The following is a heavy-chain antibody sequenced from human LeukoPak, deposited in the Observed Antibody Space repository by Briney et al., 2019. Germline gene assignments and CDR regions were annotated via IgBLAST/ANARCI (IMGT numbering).Heavy chain of an antibody. J-gene: IGHJ4*02. CDR3: AHAIRNDYVRGSYRYFDY. CDR1: GFSLITSGMG. CDR2: IYWDDDK. V-gene: IGHV2-5*02. Sequence: SGPTLVNPTQTLTLTCTFSGFSLITSGMGVGWIRQPPGKALEWLASIYWDDDKRYSPSLKSRVTITKDTSKNQVVLTMTNMAPVDTATYYCAHAIRNDYVRGSYRYFDYWGQGTQVTVSS. D-gene: IGHD3-16*02.